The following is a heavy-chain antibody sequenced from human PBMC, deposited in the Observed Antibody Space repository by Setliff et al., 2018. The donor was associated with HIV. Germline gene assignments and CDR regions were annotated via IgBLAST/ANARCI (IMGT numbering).Heavy chain of an antibody. V-gene: IGHV4-59*11. CDR2: IYYSGST. CDR3: VTSEVGGASPFDY. CDR1: GGSISSHY. Sequence: PSETLSLTCTVSGGSISSHYWSWIRQPPGKGLEWIGYIYYSGSTNYNPSLKSRVTISVDTSKNQFSLRLSSVTAADTAVYYCVTSEVGGASPFDYWGQGTLVTVSS. J-gene: IGHJ4*02. D-gene: IGHD3-3*01.